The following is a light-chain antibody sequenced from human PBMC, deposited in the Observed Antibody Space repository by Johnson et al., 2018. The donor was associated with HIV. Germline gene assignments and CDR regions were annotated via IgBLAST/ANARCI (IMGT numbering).Light chain of an antibody. V-gene: IGLV1-51*02. J-gene: IGLJ1*01. CDR2: ENT. CDR3: GTWDSSLSAGV. CDR1: SSNIGNNY. Sequence: QPVLTQPPSVSAAPGQKVTISCSGSSSNIGNNYVSWYQHLPGTAPKLLIYENTKRPSGIPDRFSGSKSGTSATLGITGLQTGDEADYYCGTWDSSLSAGVFGTGTKVTVL.